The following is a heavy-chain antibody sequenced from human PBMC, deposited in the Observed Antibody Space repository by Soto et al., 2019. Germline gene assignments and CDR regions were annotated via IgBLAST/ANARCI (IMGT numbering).Heavy chain of an antibody. V-gene: IGHV3-21*01. D-gene: IGHD6-13*01. Sequence: EVQLVESGGGLVKPGGSLRLSCAASGFTFNSYTMNWVRQAPGKGLEWVSSITSGSSYIYYADSVKGRLTISRDNAKNSLYLQMNSLRAEDTAVYYCARDFGYSRSFDYWGQGTLVTVSS. J-gene: IGHJ4*02. CDR1: GFTFNSYT. CDR2: ITSGSSYI. CDR3: ARDFGYSRSFDY.